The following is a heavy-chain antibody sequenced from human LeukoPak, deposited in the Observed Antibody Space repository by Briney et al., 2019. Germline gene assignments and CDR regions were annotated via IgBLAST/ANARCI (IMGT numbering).Heavy chain of an antibody. CDR3: ARPSINDYGDFGY. D-gene: IGHD4-17*01. J-gene: IGHJ4*02. CDR2: ISGTSRSTYI. V-gene: IGHV3-21*01. Sequence: GGSLRLSCAASGFTFSTYNMYWVRQAPGKGLEWVSSISGTSRSTYIYYADSVKGRFTISRDNAENSLYLQMNSLRAEDTAVYYCARPSINDYGDFGYWGQGTLVTVSS. CDR1: GFTFSTYN.